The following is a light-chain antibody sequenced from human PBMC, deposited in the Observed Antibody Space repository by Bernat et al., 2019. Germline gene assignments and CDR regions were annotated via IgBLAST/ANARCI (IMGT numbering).Light chain of an antibody. CDR3: SSYTSTSAPYV. CDR1: SSDVGGYNY. Sequence: QSALTQPASVSGSPGQSITISCTGTSSDVGGYNYVSWYQQHPGKAPKLMIHDVSDRPSGVSDRFSGSKSGNTASLTISGLQAEDEADYYCSSYTSTSAPYVFGTGTKVTDL. V-gene: IGLV2-14*03. J-gene: IGLJ1*01. CDR2: DVS.